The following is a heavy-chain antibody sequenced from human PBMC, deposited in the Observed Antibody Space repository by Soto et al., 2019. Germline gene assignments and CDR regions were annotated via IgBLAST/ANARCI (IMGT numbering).Heavy chain of an antibody. CDR3: SRSPEVGVRGAY. J-gene: IGHJ4*02. Sequence: PGRSLRLSCTGSGFPFSAYNINWVRQAPGKGLEWVSSITVGSSHIYQPNSMKGRFTISRDDAKNSVYLQIDSLRDEDTALYYCSRSPEVGVRGAYWGQGTLVTVSS. V-gene: IGHV3-21*01. CDR1: GFPFSAYN. CDR2: ITVGSSHI. D-gene: IGHD3-16*01.